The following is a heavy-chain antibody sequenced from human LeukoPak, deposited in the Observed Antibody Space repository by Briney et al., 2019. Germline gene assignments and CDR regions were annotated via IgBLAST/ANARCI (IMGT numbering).Heavy chain of an antibody. CDR1: GGSFSGFY. CDR3: ARGRFTHYYVYHWFDP. CDR2: INHSGST. J-gene: IGHJ5*02. V-gene: IGHV4-34*01. Sequence: SETLSLTCAVYGGSFSGFYWSWIRQPPGKWLAWIGEINHSGSTNYNPSLKSRVTISVDTSKNQFSLKLSSVTAADTAVYYCARGRFTHYYVYHWFDPWGQGTLVTVSS. D-gene: IGHD3-10*02.